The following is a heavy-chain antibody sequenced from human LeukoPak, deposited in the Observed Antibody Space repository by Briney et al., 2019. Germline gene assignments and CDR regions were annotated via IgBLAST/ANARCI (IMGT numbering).Heavy chain of an antibody. Sequence: KPSETLSLTCTVSGGSISSYYWSWVRQPPGKGLEWIGYIYYSGSTNYNPSLKSRVTISVDTSKNQFSLKLSSVTAADTAVYYCASGRFKASSGYYLHWGQGTLVTVSP. CDR1: GGSISSYY. J-gene: IGHJ4*02. V-gene: IGHV4-59*01. CDR2: IYYSGST. D-gene: IGHD3-22*01. CDR3: ASGRFKASSGYYLH.